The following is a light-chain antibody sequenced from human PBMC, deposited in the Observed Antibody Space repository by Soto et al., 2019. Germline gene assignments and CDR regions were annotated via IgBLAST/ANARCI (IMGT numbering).Light chain of an antibody. Sequence: SYELTQPPSMSVSPEQTARITCSGDALPKQFAYWYQQKTAQAPLLVIYQDTERPSGIPERFTGSNSGTTVTLTISGVQAEDEADYYCLSPDISGNSWVFGGGTKVTVL. CDR2: QDT. CDR1: ALPKQF. CDR3: LSPDISGNSWV. V-gene: IGLV3-25*02. J-gene: IGLJ3*02.